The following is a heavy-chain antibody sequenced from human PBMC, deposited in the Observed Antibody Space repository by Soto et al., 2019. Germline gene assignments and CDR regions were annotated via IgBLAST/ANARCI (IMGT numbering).Heavy chain of an antibody. CDR3: ARVWVYIAAAGKFNYYYGMDV. D-gene: IGHD6-13*01. Sequence: PSETLSLTCAVYGGSFSGYYWSWIRQPPGKGLEWIGEINHSGSTNYNPSLKSRVTISVDTSKNQFSLKLSSVTAADTAVYYCARVWVYIAAAGKFNYYYGMDVWGQGTTVTVSS. CDR2: INHSGST. CDR1: GGSFSGYY. V-gene: IGHV4-34*01. J-gene: IGHJ6*02.